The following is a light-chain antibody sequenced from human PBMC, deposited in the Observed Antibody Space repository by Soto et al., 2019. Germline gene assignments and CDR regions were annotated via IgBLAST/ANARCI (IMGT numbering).Light chain of an antibody. V-gene: IGKV3-11*01. J-gene: IGKJ5*01. CDR2: DAY. CDR3: QQRHMRPIT. CDR1: QSVRTK. Sequence: EIVMTQSPDTLYVSPGEGATLSCRASQSVRTKLAWYQQKPGQAPRLLIYDAYNRATGIPPRFSGSGSGADFTLTISSLEPEDSAVYYCQQRHMRPITFGQGTRLEIK.